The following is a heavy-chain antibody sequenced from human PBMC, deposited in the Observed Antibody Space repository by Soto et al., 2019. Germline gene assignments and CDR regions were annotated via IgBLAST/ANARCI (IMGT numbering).Heavy chain of an antibody. J-gene: IGHJ5*02. Sequence: SVKVSYKASGFTFSSTAVQLVRHARGQRLEWIGWIVVGSGNTNYTQKFQERVTITRDMSTSTTYMELSGLRSEDTAVYYCAAAYYDFWTGYSRFDPWGQGTLVTVS. CDR2: IVVGSGNT. CDR3: AAAYYDFWTGYSRFDP. D-gene: IGHD3-3*01. CDR1: GFTFSSTA. V-gene: IGHV1-58*01.